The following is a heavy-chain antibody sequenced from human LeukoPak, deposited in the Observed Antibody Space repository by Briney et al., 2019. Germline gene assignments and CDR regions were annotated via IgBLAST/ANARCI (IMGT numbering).Heavy chain of an antibody. CDR2: IIPIFGTA. Sequence: ASVKVSCKASGGTFSSYAISWVRQAPGQGLEWMGGIIPIFGTANYAQKFQGRVTITADKSTSTAYMELSSLRSEDTAVYYCARAYYYDSSGYLDYWGQGTLVTVSS. CDR1: GGTFSSYA. CDR3: ARAYYYDSSGYLDY. J-gene: IGHJ4*02. V-gene: IGHV1-69*06. D-gene: IGHD3-22*01.